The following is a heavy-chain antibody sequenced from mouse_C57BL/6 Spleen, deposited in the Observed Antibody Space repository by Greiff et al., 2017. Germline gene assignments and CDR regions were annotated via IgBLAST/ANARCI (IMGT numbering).Heavy chain of an antibody. CDR1: GYAFTNSL. D-gene: IGHD2-4*01. Sequence: QVQLQQSGAELVRPGTSVKVSCKASGYAFTNSLIEWVKQRPGQGLEWIGVINPGSGGTNYNEKFKGKATLTADKSSSTAYMQLSSLTSEDSAVYFCARGGDYDEGTWFAYWGQGTLVTVSA. V-gene: IGHV1-54*01. CDR2: INPGSGGT. CDR3: ARGGDYDEGTWFAY. J-gene: IGHJ3*01.